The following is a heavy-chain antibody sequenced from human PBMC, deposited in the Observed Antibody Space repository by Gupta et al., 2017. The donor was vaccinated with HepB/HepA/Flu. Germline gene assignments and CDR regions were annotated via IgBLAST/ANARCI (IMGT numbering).Heavy chain of an antibody. V-gene: IGHV3-23*01. CDR2: ISGSGGST. CDR3: AKVQAAAVGMDV. J-gene: IGHJ6*02. CDR1: SYA. D-gene: IGHD6-13*01. Sequence: SYAMSWVRQAPGKGLEWVSAISGSGGSTYYADSVKGRFTISRDKSKNTLYLQMNSLRAEDTAVYYCAKVQAAAVGMDVWGQGTTVTVSS.